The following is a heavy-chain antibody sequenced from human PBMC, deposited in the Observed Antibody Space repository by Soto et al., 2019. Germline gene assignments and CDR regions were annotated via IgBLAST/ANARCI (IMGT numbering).Heavy chain of an antibody. CDR2: INYSGRT. CDR1: GGSISSSSYY. CDR3: ARDKITGLFDY. V-gene: IGHV4-39*02. J-gene: IGHJ4*02. D-gene: IGHD2-8*02. Sequence: PSETLSLTCTVSGGSISSSSYYWGWIRQPPGKGLEWIGSINYSGRTFYNPSLRGRVTISVDTPKNQFSLKLTSVTAADTAVYYCARDKITGLFDYWGQGTLVTVSS.